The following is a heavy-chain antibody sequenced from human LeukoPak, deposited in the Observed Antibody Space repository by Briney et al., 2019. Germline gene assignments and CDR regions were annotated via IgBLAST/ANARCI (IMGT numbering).Heavy chain of an antibody. V-gene: IGHV3-7*01. CDR3: ARDASYGSSWFGFDP. D-gene: IGHD6-13*01. CDR2: IKQDGSEK. CDR1: GFTFSSYW. Sequence: HSGGSLRLSCAASGFTFSSYWMSWVRQAPGKGLEWVANIKQDGSEKYYVDSVKGRFTISRDSAKNSLYLQMNSLRAEDTAVYYCARDASYGSSWFGFDPWGQGTLVTVSS. J-gene: IGHJ5*02.